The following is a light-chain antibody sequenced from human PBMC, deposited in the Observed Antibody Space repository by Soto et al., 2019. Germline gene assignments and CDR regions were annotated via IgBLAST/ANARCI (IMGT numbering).Light chain of an antibody. V-gene: IGKV1-5*01. CDR1: QSISSW. Sequence: DIQMTQSPSTLSASVGDRVTITCRASQSISSWLAWYQQKPGKAPKLLIYDASTVESGVPSRFSGSGSGTEFTLTISSLQPDDFATYYCQQCNTYSGTFGQGTKVEIK. CDR2: DAS. CDR3: QQCNTYSGT. J-gene: IGKJ1*01.